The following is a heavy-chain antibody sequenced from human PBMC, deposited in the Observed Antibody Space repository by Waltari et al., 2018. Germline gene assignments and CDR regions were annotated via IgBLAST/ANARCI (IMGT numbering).Heavy chain of an antibody. D-gene: IGHD3-10*01. J-gene: IGHJ4*02. V-gene: IGHV4-34*01. CDR1: GGSFRGYY. CDR3: ARGGFGTDY. CDR2: INHSGST. Sequence: QVQLQQWGAGLLKPSETLSLTCAVYGGSFRGYYWSWIRQPPGKGLEWIGEINHSGSTNYNPSLKSRVTISVDTSKNQFSLKLSSVTAADTAVYYCARGGFGTDYWGQGTLVTVSS.